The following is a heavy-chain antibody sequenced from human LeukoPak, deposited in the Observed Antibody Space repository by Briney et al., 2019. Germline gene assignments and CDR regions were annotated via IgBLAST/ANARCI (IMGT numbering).Heavy chain of an antibody. J-gene: IGHJ4*02. D-gene: IGHD3-10*01. CDR3: AREVLLWFGEFQGYFDY. Sequence: GGSLRLSCAASGFTFSSYSMNWVRQAPGKGLEWVSYISSSSSTIYYADSVKGRFTISRDNAKNSLYLQMNSLRAEDTAVYYCAREVLLWFGEFQGYFDYWGQGTLVTVSS. V-gene: IGHV3-48*04. CDR1: GFTFSSYS. CDR2: ISSSSSTI.